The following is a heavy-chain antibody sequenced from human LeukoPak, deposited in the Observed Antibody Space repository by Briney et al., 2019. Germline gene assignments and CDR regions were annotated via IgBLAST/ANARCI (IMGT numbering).Heavy chain of an antibody. CDR1: GGSFSGYY. Sequence: SETLSLTCAVYGGSFSGYYWSWIRQPPGKGREWIGEINHSGSTNYNPSLKSRVTISVDTSKNQFSLKLSSVTAADTAVYYCARVGANTRGDYWGQGTLVTVSS. V-gene: IGHV4-34*01. J-gene: IGHJ4*02. D-gene: IGHD1-26*01. CDR2: INHSGST. CDR3: ARVGANTRGDY.